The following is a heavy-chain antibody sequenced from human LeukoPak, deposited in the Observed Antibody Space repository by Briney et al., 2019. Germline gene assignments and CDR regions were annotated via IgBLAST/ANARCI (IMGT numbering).Heavy chain of an antibody. CDR2: IYYSGST. V-gene: IGHV4-59*01. D-gene: IGHD6-19*01. Sequence: SETLSLTCTVSGGSISSYYWSWIRQPAGKGLEWIGYIYYSGSTNYNPSLKSRVTISVDTSKNQFSLKLSSVTAADTAVYYCAREYSSGWLRAFDPWGQGTLVTVSS. J-gene: IGHJ5*02. CDR1: GGSISSYY. CDR3: AREYSSGWLRAFDP.